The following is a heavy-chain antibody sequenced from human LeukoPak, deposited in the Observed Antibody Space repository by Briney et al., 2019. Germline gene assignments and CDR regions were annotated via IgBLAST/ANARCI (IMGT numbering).Heavy chain of an antibody. Sequence: SVNLSRTCAVYGGSFSGYYWNWIRQPPGNGLEWIGEIIHSGSTNYNPSLKSRVNISVDTSKNQFSLKLSSVTAADTAVYYCARGVAVAGILHYYYYYYMDVWGKGTTVTVSS. CDR2: IIHSGST. V-gene: IGHV4-34*01. CDR1: GGSFSGYY. CDR3: ARGVAVAGILHYYYYYYMDV. J-gene: IGHJ6*03. D-gene: IGHD6-19*01.